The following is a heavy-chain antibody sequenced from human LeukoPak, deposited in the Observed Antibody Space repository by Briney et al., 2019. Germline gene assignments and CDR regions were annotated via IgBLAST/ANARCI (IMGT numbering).Heavy chain of an antibody. D-gene: IGHD3-3*01. CDR2: INPNSGGT. Sequence: GASVKVSCKASGYTFTGYYMHWVRQAPGQGLEWMGRINPNSGGTNYAQKFQGRVTMTRDTSISTAYMELSRLRSDDTAVYYGASIRFLEWHFDYWGQGTLVTVSS. V-gene: IGHV1-2*06. CDR3: ASIRFLEWHFDY. J-gene: IGHJ4*02. CDR1: GYTFTGYY.